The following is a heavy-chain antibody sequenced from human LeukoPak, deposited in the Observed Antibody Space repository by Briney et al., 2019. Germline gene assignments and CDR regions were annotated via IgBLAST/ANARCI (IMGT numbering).Heavy chain of an antibody. Sequence: SETLSLTCTVSGGSISSSSYYWGWIRQPPGKGLEWIGSIYYSGSTYYNPSLNSRVTISRDTSKNQFSLRLNSVTAADTAMYYCAKSGGYGLIDYWGQGTRVTVSS. CDR3: AKSGGYGLIDY. J-gene: IGHJ4*02. V-gene: IGHV4-39*01. D-gene: IGHD1-26*01. CDR2: IYYSGST. CDR1: GGSISSSSYY.